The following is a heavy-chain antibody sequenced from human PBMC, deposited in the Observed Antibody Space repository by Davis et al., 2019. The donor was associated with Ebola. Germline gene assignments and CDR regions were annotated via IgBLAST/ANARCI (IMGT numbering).Heavy chain of an antibody. CDR3: ARTDRFCSGGSCYSGDDFDY. CDR1: GGSFSAYY. D-gene: IGHD2-15*01. CDR2: IYHTGDT. V-gene: IGHV4-34*01. Sequence: SQTLSLTCAVDGGSFSAYYWSWIRQPPGKGLEWIGEIYHTGDTNYNPSLKSRVAMSVDTSKNQFSLKLSAVTAADTAVYYCARTDRFCSGGSCYSGDDFDYWGQGILVTVSS. J-gene: IGHJ4*02.